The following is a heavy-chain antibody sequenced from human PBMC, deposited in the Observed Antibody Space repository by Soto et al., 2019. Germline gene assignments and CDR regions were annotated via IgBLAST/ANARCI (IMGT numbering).Heavy chain of an antibody. CDR1: GYTFTGYY. CDR2: INPNSGGT. J-gene: IGHJ4*02. D-gene: IGHD3-16*01. CDR3: AREDGTLWDGSGSNYFDY. Sequence: ASVKVSCKASGYTFTGYYMHWVRQAPGQGLEWMGWINPNSGGTNYAQKFQGWVTMTRDTSISTAYMELSRLRSDDTAVYYCAREDGTLWDGSGSNYFDYWGQGTLVTVSS. V-gene: IGHV1-2*04.